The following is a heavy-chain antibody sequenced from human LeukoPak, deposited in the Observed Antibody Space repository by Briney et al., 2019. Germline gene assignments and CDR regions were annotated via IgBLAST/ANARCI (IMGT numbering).Heavy chain of an antibody. Sequence: PSETLSLTCTVSGGSISSSSYYWGWIRQPPGKGLEWIGSIYYSGSTYYNPSLKSRVTISVDTSKNQFPLKLSSVTAADTAVYYCARHATSMIVVVISSGFDYWGQGTLVTVSS. V-gene: IGHV4-39*01. CDR2: IYYSGST. CDR1: GGSISSSSYY. J-gene: IGHJ4*02. D-gene: IGHD3-22*01. CDR3: ARHATSMIVVVISSGFDY.